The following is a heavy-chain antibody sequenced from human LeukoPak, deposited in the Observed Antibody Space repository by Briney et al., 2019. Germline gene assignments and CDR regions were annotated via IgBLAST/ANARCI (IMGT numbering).Heavy chain of an antibody. CDR3: ARFFVFWFGP. CDR1: GVPDKSWSYF. J-gene: IGHJ5*02. Sequence: KPSETQSLTCTVSGVPDKSWSYFGRRIRQPPGEGPQWIRYIYHDGSTNYSPSLRSRVSISVDTSKNQFSLKLSSVTTADTAVYFCARFFVFWFGPWGQGTQVTVSS. D-gene: IGHD3-16*01. V-gene: IGHV4-61*01. CDR2: IYHDGST.